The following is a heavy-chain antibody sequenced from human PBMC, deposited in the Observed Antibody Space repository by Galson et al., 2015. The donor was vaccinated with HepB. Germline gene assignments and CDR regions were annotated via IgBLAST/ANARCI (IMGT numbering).Heavy chain of an antibody. J-gene: IGHJ4*02. V-gene: IGHV3-11*03. D-gene: IGHD3-22*01. CDR3: ARGYYDSSSGDY. CDR1: GFTFSDYY. CDR2: ISSSSSYT. Sequence: LRLSCAASGFTFSDYYMSWIRQAPGKGLEWVSYISSSSSYTNYADSVKGRFTISRDNAKNSLYLQMNSLRAEDTAVYYCARGYYDSSSGDYWGQGTLVTVSS.